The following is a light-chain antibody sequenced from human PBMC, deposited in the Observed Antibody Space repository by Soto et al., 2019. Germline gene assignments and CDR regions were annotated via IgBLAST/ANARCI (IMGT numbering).Light chain of an antibody. Sequence: EMVMTQVSSPLYESPGGRAQGSWRASESVNRNLAWDQQRPGQSPRLLLYGASTRATGTPARFSGSGSGTEFTLTITSLQSDDFALYFCQHYKNWPLTFCGGTKVDIK. CDR1: ESVNRN. CDR3: QHYKNWPLT. V-gene: IGKV3-15*01. J-gene: IGKJ4*01. CDR2: GAS.